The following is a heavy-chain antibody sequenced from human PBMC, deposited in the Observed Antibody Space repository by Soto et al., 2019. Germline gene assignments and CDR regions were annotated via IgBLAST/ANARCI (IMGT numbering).Heavy chain of an antibody. CDR3: VSDXXXXXASVPYS. V-gene: IGHV3-30*13. J-gene: IGHJ4*02. Sequence: QAHLVESGGGVVQPGRSLRLSCAXXXFXXXXYXMHWVRXAXGTRLEWVAVISYDGGLQHYADSVKGRFTISRDNSKNMVLLQMNSLRAEDTAVYXXVSDXXXXXASVPYSWGQGTLVSVSS. CDR1: XFXXXXYX. CDR2: ISYDGGLQ.